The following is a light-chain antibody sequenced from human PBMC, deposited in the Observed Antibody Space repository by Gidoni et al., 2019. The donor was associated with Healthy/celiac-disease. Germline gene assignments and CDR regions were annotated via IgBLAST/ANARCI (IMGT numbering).Light chain of an antibody. Sequence: DIQMTQSPSSLSASVGDRVTITCRASQSIISYLNWYQQKPGKAPKLLIYAASSLQSGVPSRFSGSGSGTDFTLTISSLQPEDFATYYCQQSYSTPYTFXXXTKLEIK. CDR3: QQSYSTPYT. CDR2: AAS. CDR1: QSIISY. V-gene: IGKV1-39*01. J-gene: IGKJ2*01.